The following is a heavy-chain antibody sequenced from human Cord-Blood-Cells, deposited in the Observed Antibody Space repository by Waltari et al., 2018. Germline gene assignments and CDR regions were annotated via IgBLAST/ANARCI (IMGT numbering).Heavy chain of an antibody. V-gene: IGHV3-53*04. J-gene: IGHJ3*02. CDR2: IYSGCST. CDR1: GFTVSGNY. Sequence: EVQLVESGGGLVQPGGSLRLSCAASGFTVSGNYMSWVRQAPGKGVEWVSVIYSGCSTYYADSVKGRFTISRHNSKNTLYLQMNSLRAEDTAVYYCARDQSDAFDIWGQGTMVTVSS. CDR3: ARDQSDAFDI.